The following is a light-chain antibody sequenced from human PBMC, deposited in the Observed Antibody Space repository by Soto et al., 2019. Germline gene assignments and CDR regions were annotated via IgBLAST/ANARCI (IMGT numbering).Light chain of an antibody. CDR2: AAS. CDR1: QSISSY. CDR3: QQSYSSPRT. Sequence: DIQMTQSPSSLSASVGDRVTMTCRASQSISSYLNWYQQKPGKAPKLLIYAASSLQSGVPSRFSGLGSGTTYTLSISSLQPEDFATYYCQQSYSSPRTFGQGTTVDIK. V-gene: IGKV1-39*01. J-gene: IGKJ1*01.